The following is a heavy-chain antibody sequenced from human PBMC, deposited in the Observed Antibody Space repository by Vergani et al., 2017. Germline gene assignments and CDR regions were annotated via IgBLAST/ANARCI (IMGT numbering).Heavy chain of an antibody. V-gene: IGHV3-21*01. J-gene: IGHJ6*03. CDR3: ARGRGSTSPGHYYYYMDV. D-gene: IGHD2-2*01. CDR1: GFTFSSYS. CDR2: ISSSSSYI. Sequence: EVQLVESGGGLVKPGGSRRLSCAASGFTFSSYSMKWVRHAPGQGMEWVSSISSSSSYIYYAASVKGRFTISRDNAKNSLYLQMNSLRAEDTAVYYCARGRGSTSPGHYYYYMDVWGKGTTVTVSS.